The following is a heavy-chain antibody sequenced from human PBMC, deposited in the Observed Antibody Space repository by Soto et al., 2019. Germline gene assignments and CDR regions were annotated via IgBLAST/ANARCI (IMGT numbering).Heavy chain of an antibody. CDR1: GYDFTSYW. CDR2: IYPGDSYTDPDA. CDR3: ARQWGSGSFDY. Sequence: EVQLVQSGAEVKKLGESLKISCKGSGYDFTSYWIGWVRQMPGKGLEWMGIIYPGDSYTDPDARYSPSFQGQVTISVDKSISTAYLHWSSLKASDTAIYFCARQWGSGSFDYWGQGTLVTVSS. J-gene: IGHJ4*02. V-gene: IGHV5-51*01. D-gene: IGHD6-19*01.